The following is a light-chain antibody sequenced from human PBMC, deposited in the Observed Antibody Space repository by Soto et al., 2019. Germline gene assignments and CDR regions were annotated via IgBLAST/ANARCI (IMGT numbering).Light chain of an antibody. CDR3: QQYGGSTRT. CDR2: GGS. J-gene: IGKJ1*01. CDR1: QSVSNNY. V-gene: IGKV3-20*01. Sequence: EIVLTQSPGTLSLSPGERATLSCSASQSVSNNYLASYQQKPGQAPRLLIYGGSSRATGIPDRFSGSGSGTEFSLTLRRLEPEDFAVIYCQQYGGSTRTFRQGTSAEIK.